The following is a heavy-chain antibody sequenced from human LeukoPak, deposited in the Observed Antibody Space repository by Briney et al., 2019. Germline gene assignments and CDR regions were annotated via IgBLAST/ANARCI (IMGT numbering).Heavy chain of an antibody. CDR2: ISGSGGST. CDR3: AKDLYYYDSSGLALFAFDI. D-gene: IGHD3-22*01. Sequence: GGSLRLSCAASGFTFSSYAMSWVRQAPGKGLEWVSAISGSGGSTYYADSVKGRFTISRDNSKNTLYLQMNSLRAEDTAVYYCAKDLYYYDSSGLALFAFDIWGQGTMITVSS. CDR1: GFTFSSYA. J-gene: IGHJ3*02. V-gene: IGHV3-23*01.